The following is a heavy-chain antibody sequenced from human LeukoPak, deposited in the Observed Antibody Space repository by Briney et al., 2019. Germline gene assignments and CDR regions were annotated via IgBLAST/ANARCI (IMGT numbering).Heavy chain of an antibody. Sequence: PGGSLRLSRAPSRFTLSSYWMSWVRQAPGKGLERVANINQAGREKYYVDSVKGRFTISRDNAKNSLYLQMNSLRAEDTAVYYCAREGSGWYWSYYYYGMDVWGKGTTVTVSS. CDR3: AREGSGWYWSYYYYGMDV. V-gene: IGHV3-7*03. CDR2: INQAGREK. CDR1: RFTLSSYW. J-gene: IGHJ6*04. D-gene: IGHD6-19*01.